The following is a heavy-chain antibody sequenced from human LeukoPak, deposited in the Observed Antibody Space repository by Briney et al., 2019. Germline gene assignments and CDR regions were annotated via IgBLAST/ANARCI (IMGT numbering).Heavy chain of an antibody. D-gene: IGHD2-2*01. CDR1: GFTFSSYA. J-gene: IGHJ5*02. CDR2: ISGSGGST. V-gene: IGHV3-23*01. Sequence: AGGSLRLSCAASGFTFSSYAMSWVRQAPGKGLEWVSAISGSGGSTYYADSVKGRFTISRDNSKNTLYLQMNSLRAEDTAVYYCAKHQLLLGWFDPWGQRTLVTVSS. CDR3: AKHQLLLGWFDP.